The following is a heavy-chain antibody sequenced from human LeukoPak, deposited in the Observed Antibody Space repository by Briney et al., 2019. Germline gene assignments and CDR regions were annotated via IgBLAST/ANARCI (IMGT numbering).Heavy chain of an antibody. Sequence: GGSLRLSCAASGFTFRSHGMHWVRQAPDRGLEWVSTISSDANNEHYPDSLKGRFTISRDNSKNTLYLQMNSLRAEDTALYYCAKDRHYGGPGDWGQGALVTVSS. J-gene: IGHJ4*02. D-gene: IGHD4-23*01. CDR2: ISSDANNE. V-gene: IGHV3-30*18. CDR1: GFTFRSHG. CDR3: AKDRHYGGPGD.